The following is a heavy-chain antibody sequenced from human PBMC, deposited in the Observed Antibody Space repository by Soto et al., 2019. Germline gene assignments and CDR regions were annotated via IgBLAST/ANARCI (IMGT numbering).Heavy chain of an antibody. Sequence: GPSVKVSCKASGYNFTSYDINCVRQATGQGLEWMGWMNPNSGNTGYAQKFQGRVTMTRNTSISTAYMELSSLRSEDTAVYDCARGWVGIGFDYWGQGTMVTVSS. CDR2: MNPNSGNT. CDR1: GYNFTSYD. J-gene: IGHJ4*02. V-gene: IGHV1-8*01. CDR3: ARGWVGIGFDY. D-gene: IGHD2-21*01.